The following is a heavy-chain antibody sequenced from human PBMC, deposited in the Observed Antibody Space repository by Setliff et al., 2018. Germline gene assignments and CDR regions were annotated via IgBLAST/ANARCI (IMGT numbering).Heavy chain of an antibody. Sequence: GASVKVSCKVSGYTFTDYYMHWVQQAPGKGLEWMGLVDPEDGETIYAEKFQGRVTKTADTSTDTAYMELSSLRSEDTAVYYCARDRVAAAGEIRYYFDYWGQGTLVTVSS. CDR3: ARDRVAAAGEIRYYFDY. CDR2: VDPEDGET. J-gene: IGHJ4*02. D-gene: IGHD6-13*01. CDR1: GYTFTDYY. V-gene: IGHV1-69-2*01.